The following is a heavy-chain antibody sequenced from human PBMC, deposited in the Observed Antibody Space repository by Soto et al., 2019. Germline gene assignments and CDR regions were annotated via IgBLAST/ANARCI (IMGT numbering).Heavy chain of an antibody. V-gene: IGHV1-3*01. CDR2: INAGNGNT. Sequence: ASVKVSCKASGYTFTSYAMHWVRQAPGQRFEWMGWINAGNGNTKYSQKFQGRVTITRDTSASTAYMELSSLRSEGTAVYYCARSLGYSGYDYYTYFDYWGQGTLVTVSS. D-gene: IGHD5-12*01. CDR3: ARSLGYSGYDYYTYFDY. J-gene: IGHJ4*02. CDR1: GYTFTSYA.